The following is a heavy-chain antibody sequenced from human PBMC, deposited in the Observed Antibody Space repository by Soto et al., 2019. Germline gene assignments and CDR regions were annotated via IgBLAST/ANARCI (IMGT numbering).Heavy chain of an antibody. J-gene: IGHJ3*02. D-gene: IGHD3-16*01. Sequence: EVQLVESGGDLVQPGESVRLSCAASGIIVSSNHMTWVRQAPGKGLEWVSVIYTDGNTYYADSVKGRFAVSRDNSENMLYLQMNGLRAEDTAVYYCSRVGPPSDAFDIWGQGTMVTASS. CDR2: IYTDGNT. CDR3: SRVGPPSDAFDI. V-gene: IGHV3-66*01. CDR1: GIIVSSNH.